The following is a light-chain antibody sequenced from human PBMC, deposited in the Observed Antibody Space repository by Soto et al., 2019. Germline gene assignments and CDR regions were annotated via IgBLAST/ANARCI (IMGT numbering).Light chain of an antibody. CDR3: QQYGDSPRT. Sequence: EIVMAQSPATVSLSPVHRVTLSCRASRTVHSNVAWYQHKPGRAPRLLIHDAFMRATGIPDRFSGSGSGTDFTLTIARLEPEDFAVYYCQQYGDSPRTFGQGTRLEIK. J-gene: IGKJ5*01. V-gene: IGKV3-20*01. CDR2: DAF. CDR1: RTVHSN.